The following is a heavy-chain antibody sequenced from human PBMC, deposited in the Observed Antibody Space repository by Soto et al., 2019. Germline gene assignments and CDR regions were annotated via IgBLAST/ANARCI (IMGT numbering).Heavy chain of an antibody. D-gene: IGHD5-18*01. Sequence: ASVRVSCKASGYTFTGYYMHWVRQAPGQGLEWMGWINPNSGGTNYAQKFQGWVTMTRDTSISTAYMELSRLRSDDTAVYYCARDRHGYSYGTMGGIDYWGQGTLVTVSS. CDR1: GYTFTGYY. J-gene: IGHJ4*02. V-gene: IGHV1-2*04. CDR2: INPNSGGT. CDR3: ARDRHGYSYGTMGGIDY.